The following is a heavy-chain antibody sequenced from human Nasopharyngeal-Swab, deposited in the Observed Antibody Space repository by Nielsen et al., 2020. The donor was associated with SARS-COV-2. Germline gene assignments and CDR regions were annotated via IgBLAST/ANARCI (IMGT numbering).Heavy chain of an antibody. CDR3: ARSITMVRGVPKPSYGMDV. CDR1: GYTFTGYY. D-gene: IGHD3-10*01. CDR2: INPNSGGT. V-gene: IGHV1-2*06. J-gene: IGHJ6*02. Sequence: ASVKVSCKASGYTFTGYYMHWVRQAPGQGLEWMGRINPNSGGTNYAQKFQGRVTMTRDTSISTANMELSRLRSDDTAVYYCARSITMVRGVPKPSYGMDVWGQGTTVTVSS.